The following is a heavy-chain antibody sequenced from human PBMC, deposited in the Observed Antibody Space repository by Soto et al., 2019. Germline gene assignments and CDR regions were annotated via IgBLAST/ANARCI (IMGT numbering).Heavy chain of an antibody. V-gene: IGHV1-69*12. CDR1: GGTISNYA. Sequence: QVQLVQSGAEVKKPGSSVKVSCKASGGTISNYAISWVRQAPGQGLEWMGGIIPIFTTANYAQKFQGRVTITADESTSAVYMELSSLRSEDTAVYYCARGWRDSSGYYYRDWGQGTLVTVSS. CDR3: ARGWRDSSGYYYRD. J-gene: IGHJ4*02. D-gene: IGHD3-22*01. CDR2: IIPIFTTA.